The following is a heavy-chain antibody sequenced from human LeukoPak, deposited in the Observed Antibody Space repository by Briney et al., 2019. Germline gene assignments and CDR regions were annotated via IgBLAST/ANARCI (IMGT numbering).Heavy chain of an antibody. CDR2: IYYSGGT. J-gene: IGHJ4*02. Sequence: SETLSLTCTVSGGSISSYYWGWIRQPPGKGLEWIGYIYYSGGTNYNPSLKSRVTISVDTSKNQFSLKLSSVTAADTAVYYCARVRSSGWYLDYWGQGTLVTVSS. CDR3: ARVRSSGWYLDY. V-gene: IGHV4-59*12. CDR1: GGSISSYY. D-gene: IGHD6-19*01.